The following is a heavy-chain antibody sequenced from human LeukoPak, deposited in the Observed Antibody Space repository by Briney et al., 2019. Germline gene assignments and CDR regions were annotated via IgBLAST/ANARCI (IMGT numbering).Heavy chain of an antibody. CDR1: GGSFSGYY. CDR2: INHSGST. D-gene: IGHD6-19*01. CDR3: ARGVGQWLSDYYYYYGMDV. J-gene: IGHJ6*02. V-gene: IGHV4-34*01. Sequence: PSETLSLTCAVYGGSFSGYYWSWIRQPPGKGLEWIGEINHSGSTNYNPSLKSRVTISVDTSKNQFSLKLSSVTAADTAVYYCARGVGQWLSDYYYYYGMDVWGQGTTVTVSS.